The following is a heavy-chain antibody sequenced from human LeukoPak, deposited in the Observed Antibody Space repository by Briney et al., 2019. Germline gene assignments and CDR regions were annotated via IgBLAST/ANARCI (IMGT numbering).Heavy chain of an antibody. J-gene: IGHJ3*02. D-gene: IGHD2-15*01. Sequence: GGSLRLSCAASGFTFSSYAMSWVRQAPGKGLEWVSAISGSGGSTYYADSVKGRFTISRDNSKNTLYLQMNSLRAEDTAVYYCAKAGYCSRCSCPPSGGDAFDMWGEGTVVTVSS. CDR1: GFTFSSYA. CDR2: ISGSGGST. V-gene: IGHV3-23*01. CDR3: AKAGYCSRCSCPPSGGDAFDM.